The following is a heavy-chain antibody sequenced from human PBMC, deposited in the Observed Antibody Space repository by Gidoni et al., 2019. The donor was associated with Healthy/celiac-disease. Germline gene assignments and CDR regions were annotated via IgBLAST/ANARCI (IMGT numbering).Heavy chain of an antibody. CDR2: LIPSLGIA. J-gene: IGHJ6*03. V-gene: IGHV1-69*04. D-gene: IGHD3-9*01. CDR1: GGTFSRYA. CDR3: ARENYAILTTYYYYYMDV. Sequence: QVQLGQSGAEVKKPGSSVKVSCAASGGTFSRYAISWVRQAPGQGLAWSGRLIPSLGIANYAQKFQGRVTLTADKSTSTAYMELSSLRSEDTAVYYWARENYAILTTYYYYYMDVWGKVTTVTVSS.